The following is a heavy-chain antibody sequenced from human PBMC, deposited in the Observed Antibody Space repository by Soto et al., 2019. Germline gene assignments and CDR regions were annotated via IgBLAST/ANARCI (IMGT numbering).Heavy chain of an antibody. J-gene: IGHJ6*02. V-gene: IGHV4-34*01. CDR1: GGSFSGYY. CDR2: INHSGST. Sequence: QVQLQQWGAGLLEPSETLSLTCAVYGGSFSGYYWSWIRQPPGKGLEWIGEINHSGSTNYNPSLKSRVTISVDTSKNQFSLKLSSVTAADTAVYYCARGMSITGTDPVGMDVWGQGTTVTVSS. CDR3: ARGMSITGTDPVGMDV. D-gene: IGHD1-7*01.